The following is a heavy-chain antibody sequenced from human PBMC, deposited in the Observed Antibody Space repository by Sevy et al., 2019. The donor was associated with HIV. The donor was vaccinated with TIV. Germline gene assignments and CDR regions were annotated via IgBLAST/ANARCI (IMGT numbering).Heavy chain of an antibody. V-gene: IGHV4-59*01. D-gene: IGHD3-22*01. CDR2: IYYSGST. J-gene: IGHJ4*02. CDR1: GGSISSYY. Sequence: SETLSLTCTLSGGSISSYYWSWIRQPPGKGLEWIGYIYYSGSTNYNPSLKSRVTISVDTSKNQFSLKLSSVTAADTAVYYCARVTYYYDKWGQGTLVTVSS. CDR3: ARVTYYYDK.